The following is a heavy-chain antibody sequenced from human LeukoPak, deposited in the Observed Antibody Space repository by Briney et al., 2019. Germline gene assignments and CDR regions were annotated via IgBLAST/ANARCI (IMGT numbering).Heavy chain of an antibody. CDR1: GFTFSDYY. D-gene: IGHD2-15*01. Sequence: GGSLRLSCAASGFTFSDYYMSRIRQAPGKGLEWVSYISSSSSYTNYADSVKGRFTISRDNAKNSLYLQMNSLRAEDTAVYYCARGFGGGSFAFDYWGQGTLVTVSS. J-gene: IGHJ4*02. V-gene: IGHV3-11*06. CDR3: ARGFGGGSFAFDY. CDR2: ISSSSSYT.